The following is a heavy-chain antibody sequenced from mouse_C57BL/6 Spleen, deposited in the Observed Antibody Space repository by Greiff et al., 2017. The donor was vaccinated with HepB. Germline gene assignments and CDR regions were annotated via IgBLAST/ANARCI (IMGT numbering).Heavy chain of an antibody. CDR2: IGPGSGST. Sequence: QVQLQQSGAELVKPGASVKISCKASGYTFTDYYINWVKQRPGQGLEWIGKIGPGSGSTYYNEKFKGKATLTADKSSSTAYMQLSSLTSEDSAVYFCARPPPDYYGSRYWYFDVWGTGTTVTVSS. D-gene: IGHD1-1*01. CDR1: GYTFTDYY. J-gene: IGHJ1*03. CDR3: ARPPPDYYGSRYWYFDV. V-gene: IGHV1-77*01.